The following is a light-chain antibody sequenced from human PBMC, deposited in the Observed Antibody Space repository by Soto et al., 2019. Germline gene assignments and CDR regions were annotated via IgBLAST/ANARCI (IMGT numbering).Light chain of an antibody. CDR1: SSDVGGYNY. CDR3: SSYTSISPVV. J-gene: IGLJ2*01. Sequence: QSALTQPASVSGSPGQSITISCTGTSSDVGGYNYVSWYQQHPGKAPKLMIYDVNNRPSGVSDRFSGSKSGNTASLTISGLQAEDEADYYCSSYTSISPVVFGGGTKVTVL. CDR2: DVN. V-gene: IGLV2-14*01.